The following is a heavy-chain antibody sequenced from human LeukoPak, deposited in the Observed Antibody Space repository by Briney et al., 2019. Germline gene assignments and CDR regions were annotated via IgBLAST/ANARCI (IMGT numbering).Heavy chain of an antibody. J-gene: IGHJ4*02. CDR1: GFTVSSNY. D-gene: IGHD6-19*01. V-gene: IGHV3-53*01. Sequence: GGSLRLSCAASGFTVSSNYMSWVRQAPGKGLEWVSVIYSGGSTYYADAVKGRFTISRDNSKNTLYLQMNSLRAEDTAVYYCARDIAVAGRTDYWGQGTLVTVSS. CDR2: IYSGGST. CDR3: ARDIAVAGRTDY.